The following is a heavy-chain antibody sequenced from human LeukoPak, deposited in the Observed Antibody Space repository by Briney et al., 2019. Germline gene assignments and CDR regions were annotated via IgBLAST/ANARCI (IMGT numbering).Heavy chain of an antibody. CDR1: SGSFSGYY. D-gene: IGHD5-12*01. CDR3: ASFVWARGFEY. V-gene: IGHV4-34*01. J-gene: IGHJ4*02. CDR2: ISHSGIT. Sequence: SETLSLTRAVYSGSFSGYYWTWIRQPPGKGLEWIGEISHSGITKYNPSLNSRVTISIDTSKSQSSLKLTSVSAADTSIYYCASFVWARGFEYWGRGSLVTVSS.